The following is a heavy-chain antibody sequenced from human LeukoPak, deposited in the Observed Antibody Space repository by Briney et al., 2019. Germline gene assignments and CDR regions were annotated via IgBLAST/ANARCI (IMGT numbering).Heavy chain of an antibody. D-gene: IGHD3-22*01. CDR3: AKLASSGRRG. V-gene: IGHV3-30*18. CDR1: GFTFSSYG. Sequence: PGRSLRLSCAASGFTFSSYGMHWVRQAPGKGLEWVAVISYDGSNKYYADSVKGRFTISRDNSKNTLYLQMNSLRAEDTAVYYCAKLASSGRRGWGQGTLVTVSS. J-gene: IGHJ4*02. CDR2: ISYDGSNK.